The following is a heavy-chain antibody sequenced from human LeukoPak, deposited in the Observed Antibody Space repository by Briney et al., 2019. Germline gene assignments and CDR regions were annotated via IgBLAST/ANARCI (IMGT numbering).Heavy chain of an antibody. CDR3: ARYSGSYSGFDY. D-gene: IGHD1-26*01. CDR2: IYYSGSI. J-gene: IGHJ4*02. Sequence: PSETLSLTCTVSGGSISSYYWSWIRQPPGKGLEWIGYIYYSGSINYNPSLKSRVTISVDTSKNQFSLKLRSVTAADTAVYYCARYSGSYSGFDYWGQGTLVTVSS. CDR1: GGSISSYY. V-gene: IGHV4-59*08.